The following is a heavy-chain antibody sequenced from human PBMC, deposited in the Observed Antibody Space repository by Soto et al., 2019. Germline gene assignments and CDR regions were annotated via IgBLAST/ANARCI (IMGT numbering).Heavy chain of an antibody. J-gene: IGHJ4*02. CDR2: INPNSGNT. CDR3: ARGIKVCGVVTC. Sequence: QVQLVQSGAEVKKPGASVKVSCTSSGYTFTSYDINWVRQATGQGLEWMGWINPNSGNTGYAQRFQGRVTMTRNTSISTAYMELSSLRSEDTAVYDCARGIKVCGVVTCWGKGTLVTVSS. V-gene: IGHV1-8*01. D-gene: IGHD3-3*01. CDR1: GYTFTSYD.